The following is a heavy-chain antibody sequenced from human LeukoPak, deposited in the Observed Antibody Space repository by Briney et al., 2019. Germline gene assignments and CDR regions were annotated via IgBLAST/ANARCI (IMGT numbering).Heavy chain of an antibody. D-gene: IGHD2-2*01. V-gene: IGHV1-2*02. CDR1: GYTFTGYY. CDR2: INPNSGGT. CDR3: ARVGPADDYYYYGMDV. Sequence: ASVKVSCKSSGYTFTGYYMHWVRQAPGQGLAWMGWINPNSGGTNYAQKFQGRVTMTRDTSISTAYMELSRLRSDDTAVYYCARVGPADDYYYYGMDVWGQGTTVTVSS. J-gene: IGHJ6*02.